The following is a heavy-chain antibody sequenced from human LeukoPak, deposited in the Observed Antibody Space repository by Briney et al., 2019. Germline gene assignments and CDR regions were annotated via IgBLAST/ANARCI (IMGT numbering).Heavy chain of an antibody. CDR3: ARGYCSSTSCYFWFDP. CDR1: GYTFTGYY. Sequence: ASVKVSCKASGYTFTGYYMHWVRQAPGQGLEWMGWINPNSGGTNYAQRFQGRVTMTRDTSISTAYMELSRLRSDDTAVYYCARGYCSSTSCYFWFDPWGQGTLVTVSS. J-gene: IGHJ5*02. V-gene: IGHV1-2*02. D-gene: IGHD2-2*01. CDR2: INPNSGGT.